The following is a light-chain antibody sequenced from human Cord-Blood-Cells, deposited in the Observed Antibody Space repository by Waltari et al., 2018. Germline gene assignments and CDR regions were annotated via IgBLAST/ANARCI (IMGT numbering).Light chain of an antibody. Sequence: SYVLTQPPSVSVAPGKTARITCGGNNIGSKSVHWYQQEPGQAPVLVSYYECDRPSGIPERFSGSNAGNTATLTIRRVEAGDEADYYCQVWDSSSDHWVFGGGTKLTVL. CDR2: YEC. CDR1: NIGSKS. V-gene: IGLV3-21*04. J-gene: IGLJ3*02. CDR3: QVWDSSSDHWV.